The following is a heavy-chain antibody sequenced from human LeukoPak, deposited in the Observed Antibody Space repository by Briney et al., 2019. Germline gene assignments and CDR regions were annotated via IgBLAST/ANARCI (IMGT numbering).Heavy chain of an antibody. V-gene: IGHV3-23*01. Sequence: GRSLRLSCAASGFTFSSSAMTWVRQAPGKGLEWVSAISGSGGSTYYADSVKGRFTISRDNSKNTLYLQMNSLRAEDTAVYYCAKEGYTASSWYRFYFDYWGQGTLVTVSS. CDR3: AKEGYTASSWYRFYFDY. J-gene: IGHJ4*02. CDR2: ISGSGGST. D-gene: IGHD6-13*01. CDR1: GFTFSSSA.